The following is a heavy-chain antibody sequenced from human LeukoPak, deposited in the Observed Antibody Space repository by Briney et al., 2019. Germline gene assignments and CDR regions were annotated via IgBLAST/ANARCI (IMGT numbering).Heavy chain of an antibody. D-gene: IGHD3-16*01. CDR1: GFTFSSYN. CDR2: ISSSSSTI. V-gene: IGHV3-48*01. J-gene: IGHJ3*02. Sequence: PGGSLRLSCAASGFTFSSYNMNWVRQAPGKGLEWVSYISSSSSTIYYADSVKGRFTISRDNAKNSLYLQMNSLRAEDTAVYYCARDRLGAFDIWGQGTMVTVSS. CDR3: ARDRLGAFDI.